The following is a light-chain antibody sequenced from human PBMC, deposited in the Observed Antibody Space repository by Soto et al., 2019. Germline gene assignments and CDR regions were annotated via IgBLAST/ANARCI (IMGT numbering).Light chain of an antibody. CDR2: GAS. J-gene: IGKJ4*01. CDR1: QSVSSSY. V-gene: IGKV3-20*01. Sequence: EIVLTQSPGTLSLSPGERATLSCRASQSVSSSYLAWYQQKPGQAPRLLIYGASSRATGIPDRFSGSGSGTDFTLTISRLEPEDFAVYYCQQYGSSPPSLTFGGGTKGGYQ. CDR3: QQYGSSPPSLT.